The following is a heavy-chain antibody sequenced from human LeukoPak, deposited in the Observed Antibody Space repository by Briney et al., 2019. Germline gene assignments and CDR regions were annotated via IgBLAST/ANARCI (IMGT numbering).Heavy chain of an antibody. CDR2: IYYSGST. Sequence: PSETLSLTCTVSGGSISRYYWSWIRQPPGKGLEWIGYIYYSGSTNYNPSLKSRVTISVDTSKNQFSLKLSSVTAADTAVYYCARYSYGLNYYYYYGMDVWGQGTTVTVSS. D-gene: IGHD5-18*01. CDR3: ARYSYGLNYYYYYGMDV. CDR1: GGSISRYY. V-gene: IGHV4-59*08. J-gene: IGHJ6*02.